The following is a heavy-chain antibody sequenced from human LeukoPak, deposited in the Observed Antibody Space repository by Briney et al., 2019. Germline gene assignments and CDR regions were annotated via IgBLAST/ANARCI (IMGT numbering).Heavy chain of an antibody. CDR1: GYTFTTYS. D-gene: IGHD3-10*01. CDR3: ARDLIVYGSGSYFDY. Sequence: ASVKASCKASGYTFTTYSIHWVRQAPGQGLEWMAWINVGNGNTKYSQKFQGRVTFTTDTSASTAYMELSSLTSEDTAIYFCARDLIVYGSGSYFDYWGQGTLVTVSS. CDR2: INVGNGNT. J-gene: IGHJ4*02. V-gene: IGHV1-3*01.